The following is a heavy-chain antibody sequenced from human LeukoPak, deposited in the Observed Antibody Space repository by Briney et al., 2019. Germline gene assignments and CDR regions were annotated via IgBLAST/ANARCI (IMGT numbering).Heavy chain of an antibody. V-gene: IGHV4-39*01. J-gene: IGHJ3*02. Sequence: SETLSLTCSVSSGSISSTSYYWGWIRQPPGKGLEWIGRIHYSGSTSYNPSLKSRVTISVDTSKNQFSLKLSSVTAADTAVYYCARRYYYDSSGYWSEGAFDIWGQGTMVTVSS. CDR2: IHYSGST. D-gene: IGHD3-22*01. CDR1: SGSISSTSYY. CDR3: ARRYYYDSSGYWSEGAFDI.